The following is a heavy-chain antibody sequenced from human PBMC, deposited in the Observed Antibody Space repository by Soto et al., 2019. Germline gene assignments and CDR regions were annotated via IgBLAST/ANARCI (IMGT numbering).Heavy chain of an antibody. CDR3: ARYGTRADW. CDR2: ISNSGITT. Sequence: EVQLVESGGGFVQPGGSLRLSCAASGFTFRNYEMNWVRKAPGKGLEWVSYISNSGITTYYADFAAGRFTLSRDNAKEYVYLQLNSLRVEDTAVYYCARYGTRADWWGLGTQVTVSS. V-gene: IGHV3-48*03. CDR1: GFTFRNYE. D-gene: IGHD1-1*01. J-gene: IGHJ4*02.